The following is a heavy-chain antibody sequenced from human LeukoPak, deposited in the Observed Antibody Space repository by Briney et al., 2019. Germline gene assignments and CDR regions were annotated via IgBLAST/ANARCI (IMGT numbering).Heavy chain of an antibody. CDR1: GFAFTSQA. CDR3: ARDWSHRCFDY. V-gene: IGHV3-23*01. CDR2: ISDSGSIT. D-gene: IGHD3-3*01. Sequence: GGSLRLSCAASGFAFTSQAMGWVRQAPGKGLEWVSVISDSGSITYYADSVKGRFTISRDNSKNTLYLQMNSLRAEDTAVYYCARDWSHRCFDYWGQGTLVTVSS. J-gene: IGHJ4*02.